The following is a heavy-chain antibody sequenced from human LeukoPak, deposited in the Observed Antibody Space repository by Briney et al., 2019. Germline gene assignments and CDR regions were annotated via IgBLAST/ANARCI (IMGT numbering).Heavy chain of an antibody. V-gene: IGHV3-33*01. CDR2: IWYDGSNK. Sequence: GRSLRLSCAASGFTFSSYGMHWVRQAPGKGLEWVAVIWYDGSNKYYADSVKGRFTISRDNSKNTLYLQMNSLRAEDTAVYYCARDVVVATITGGLVDYWGQGTLVTVSS. D-gene: IGHD5-12*01. CDR3: ARDVVVATITGGLVDY. J-gene: IGHJ4*02. CDR1: GFTFSSYG.